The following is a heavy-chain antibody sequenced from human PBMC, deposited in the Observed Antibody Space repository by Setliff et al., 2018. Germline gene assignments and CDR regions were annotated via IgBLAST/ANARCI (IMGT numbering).Heavy chain of an antibody. CDR2: IIHSGST. CDR1: GYSISSGYY. J-gene: IGHJ4*02. CDR3: ARSFSRREKFLLDY. V-gene: IGHV4-38-2*01. Sequence: SETLSLTCAVSGYSISSGYYWGWIRQPPGKRPEWIGEIIHSGSTNYNPSLKSRVTISMDTSKNQFSLKVSSVTAADTAVYYCARSFSRREKFLLDYWGQGALVTVSS.